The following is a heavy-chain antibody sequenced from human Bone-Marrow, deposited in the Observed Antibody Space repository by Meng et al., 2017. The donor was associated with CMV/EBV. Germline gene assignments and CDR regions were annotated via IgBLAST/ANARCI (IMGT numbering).Heavy chain of an antibody. CDR3: VAGSTFDY. CDR1: GYAFTGYG. J-gene: IGHJ4*02. D-gene: IGHD2-21*01. Sequence: VKVSGKASGYAFTGYGIGWVREAPGQGLEWMEWISAYTGNTNYAQKLQGRVTMNTDTSTSTAYMELRGLRSDGTAVYYCVAGSTFDYWGQGTLVTVSS. V-gene: IGHV1-18*01. CDR2: ISAYTGNT.